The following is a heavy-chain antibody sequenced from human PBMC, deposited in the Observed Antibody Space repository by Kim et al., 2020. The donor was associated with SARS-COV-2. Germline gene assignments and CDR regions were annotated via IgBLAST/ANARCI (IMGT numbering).Heavy chain of an antibody. CDR1: GFTFSSYA. Sequence: GGSLRLSCAASGFTFSSYAMNWVRQAPWKGLEWVSVISGSGGITYYADSVKGRFTISRDNSKNTLYLLMNSLRVEDTAVYYCAKGNMVGPRGGYFDYWGQGTLVTVSS. V-gene: IGHV3-23*01. D-gene: IGHD1-26*01. J-gene: IGHJ4*02. CDR3: AKGNMVGPRGGYFDY. CDR2: ISGSGGIT.